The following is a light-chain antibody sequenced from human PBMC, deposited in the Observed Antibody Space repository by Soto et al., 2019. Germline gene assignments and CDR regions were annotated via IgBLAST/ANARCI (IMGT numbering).Light chain of an antibody. V-gene: IGLV2-23*01. CDR3: CSYAGSSTV. J-gene: IGLJ2*01. CDR2: EGS. CDR1: SSDVGSYNL. Sequence: QSALTQPASVSGSPGRPITISCTGTSSDVGSYNLVSWYQQHPGKAPKLMIYEGSKRPSGVSNRFSGSKSGNTASLTISGLQAEDEADYYCCSYAGSSTVFGGGTKLTVL.